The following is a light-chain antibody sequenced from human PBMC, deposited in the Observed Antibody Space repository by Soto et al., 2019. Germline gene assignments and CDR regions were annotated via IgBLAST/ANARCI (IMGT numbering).Light chain of an antibody. V-gene: IGLV1-44*01. CDR3: ATWEDSLNARGV. J-gene: IGLJ3*02. CDR1: RSNIGKNA. Sequence: QSVLTQTPSASGTPGPTGTLSCSGSRSNIGKNAVSWYQQFPGTAPKLLIYNNNQRPSGVPDRFSGSKSGTSASLAISGLQSEDEADYYCATWEDSLNARGVFGGGTKLTVL. CDR2: NNN.